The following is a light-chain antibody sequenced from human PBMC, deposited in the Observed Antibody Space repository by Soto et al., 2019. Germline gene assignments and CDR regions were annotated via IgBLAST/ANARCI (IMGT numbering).Light chain of an antibody. V-gene: IGKV3-15*01. CDR1: QSITSN. Sequence: EIVLTQSPGTLSLSPGERATLSCRASQSITSNYLAWYQQKPGQAPRLLIYGASTRATGIPARFSGSGSGTEFTLTISSLQSEDFATYYCQQYHSYPITFGQGTRLEIK. CDR3: QQYHSYPIT. CDR2: GAS. J-gene: IGKJ5*01.